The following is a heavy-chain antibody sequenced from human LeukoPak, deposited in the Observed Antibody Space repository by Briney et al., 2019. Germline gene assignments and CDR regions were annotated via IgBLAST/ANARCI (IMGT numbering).Heavy chain of an antibody. Sequence: GRSLRLSCAASGFTFSSFGIHWVRQAPGKGLEWVAVISNDGSNKYYADSVKGRFTISRDNSKNTVYLQMSSLRGEDTAVYYCAKSGIAAAGQRGYFDYWGQGTLVTVPS. CDR3: AKSGIAAAGQRGYFDY. J-gene: IGHJ4*02. CDR1: GFTFSSFG. D-gene: IGHD6-13*01. V-gene: IGHV3-30*18. CDR2: ISNDGSNK.